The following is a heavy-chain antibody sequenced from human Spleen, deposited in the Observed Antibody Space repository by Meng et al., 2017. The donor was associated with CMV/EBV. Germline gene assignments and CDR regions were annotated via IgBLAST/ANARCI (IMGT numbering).Heavy chain of an antibody. CDR2: IYAGGKT. J-gene: IGHJ6*02. D-gene: IGHD3-22*01. V-gene: IGHV3-53*05. CDR1: GGSFSGYY. CDR3: ARDRIPPMIVIAGYYGMDV. Sequence: GGSLRLSCAVYGGSFSGYYWSWVRQGPGKGLEWVSAIYAGGKTYYADSVKGRFTISRDTSQNIVYLQINSLRPDDTAVYYCARDRIPPMIVIAGYYGMDVWGQGTTVTVSS.